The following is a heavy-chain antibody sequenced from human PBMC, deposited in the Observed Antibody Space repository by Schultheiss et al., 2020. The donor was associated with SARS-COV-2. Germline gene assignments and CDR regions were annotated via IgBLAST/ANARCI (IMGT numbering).Heavy chain of an antibody. Sequence: ASVKVSCKASGYTFTGYYMHWVRQAPGQGLEWMGWINPNSGGTNYAQKFQGRVTITADESTSTAYMELSSLRSEDTAVYYCARAPSPSRGYFDYWGQGTLVTVSS. D-gene: IGHD5-24*01. CDR3: ARAPSPSRGYFDY. CDR1: GYTFTGYY. J-gene: IGHJ4*02. V-gene: IGHV1-2*02. CDR2: INPNSGGT.